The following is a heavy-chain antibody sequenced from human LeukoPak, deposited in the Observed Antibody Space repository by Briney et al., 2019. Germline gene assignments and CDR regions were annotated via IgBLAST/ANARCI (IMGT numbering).Heavy chain of an antibody. Sequence: GGSLRLSCAASGFTFSNYWMSWVRQGPGEGLKWVANIKQDGSEKYYVDSVKGRFTISRDNAKNSLYLQMNSLRDEDTAVYYCARDYGSGSYYTYDYWGQGTMVTVSS. CDR2: IKQDGSEK. J-gene: IGHJ4*02. CDR1: GFTFSNYW. V-gene: IGHV3-7*01. D-gene: IGHD3-10*01. CDR3: ARDYGSGSYYTYDY.